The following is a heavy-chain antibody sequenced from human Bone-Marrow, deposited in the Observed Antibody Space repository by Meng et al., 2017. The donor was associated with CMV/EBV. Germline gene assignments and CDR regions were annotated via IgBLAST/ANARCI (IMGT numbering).Heavy chain of an antibody. CDR1: GGSFSGYY. CDR3: ARGTATDWFDP. J-gene: IGHJ5*02. V-gene: IGHV4-34*01. D-gene: IGHD4-17*01. Sequence: SLTCAVYGGSFSGYYWSWIRQPPGKGLEWIGEINHSGSTNYNPSLKSRVTISVDTSKNQFSLKLSSVTAADTAVYYCARGTATDWFDPWGQGTLVTVSS. CDR2: INHSGST.